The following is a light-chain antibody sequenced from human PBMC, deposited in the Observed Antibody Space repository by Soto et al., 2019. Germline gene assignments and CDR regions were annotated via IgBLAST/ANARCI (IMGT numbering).Light chain of an antibody. CDR3: QLYSNWPYT. V-gene: IGKV3-15*01. Sequence: EIVMTQSPATLSVSPGERATLSCRASQSVSSNLAWYQQKPGQAPRLLIYGASTRATGIPARFSGSGSGTEFTLTISSLQSEDFAVYCCQLYSNWPYTFGQGTKLEIK. J-gene: IGKJ2*01. CDR2: GAS. CDR1: QSVSSN.